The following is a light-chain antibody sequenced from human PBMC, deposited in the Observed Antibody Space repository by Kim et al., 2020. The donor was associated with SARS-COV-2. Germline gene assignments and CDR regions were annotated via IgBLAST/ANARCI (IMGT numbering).Light chain of an antibody. Sequence: SSELTQDPAVSMALGQTVRITCQGDSLRSYYATWYQQKPGQAPRLVIYGKNNRPSGIPDRFSGSSSGNTASLTIPGTQAGAEADYYCNSRDSNDNVVFGG. CDR1: SLRSYY. CDR3: NSRDSNDNVV. V-gene: IGLV3-19*01. CDR2: GKN. J-gene: IGLJ2*01.